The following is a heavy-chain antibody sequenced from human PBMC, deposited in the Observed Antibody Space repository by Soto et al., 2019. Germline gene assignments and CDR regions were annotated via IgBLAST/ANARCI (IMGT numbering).Heavy chain of an antibody. CDR1: GGSISSSSNH. Sequence: SETLSLTCTVSGGSISSSSNHWGWIRQPPGKGLEWIGNIYYSENTYYNPSLKSRVTISVDTSKNQFSLKLSSVTAADTAVYYCTRVGARYCSGATCPMAYWGQGALVTVSS. CDR3: TRVGARYCSGATCPMAY. V-gene: IGHV4-39*07. D-gene: IGHD2-15*01. CDR2: IYYSENT. J-gene: IGHJ4*02.